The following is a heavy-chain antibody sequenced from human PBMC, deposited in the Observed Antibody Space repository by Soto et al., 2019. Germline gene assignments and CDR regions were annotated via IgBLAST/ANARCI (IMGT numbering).Heavy chain of an antibody. CDR1: GFTFSSYA. J-gene: IGHJ4*02. D-gene: IGHD2-15*01. V-gene: IGHV3-23*01. Sequence: LRLSCAASGFTFSSYAMSWVRQAPGKGLEWVSAISGSGGSTYYADSVKGRFTISRDNSKNTLYLQMNSLRAEDTAVYYCAAPSRGVAATDFDYWGQGTLVTVSS. CDR3: AAPSRGVAATDFDY. CDR2: ISGSGGST.